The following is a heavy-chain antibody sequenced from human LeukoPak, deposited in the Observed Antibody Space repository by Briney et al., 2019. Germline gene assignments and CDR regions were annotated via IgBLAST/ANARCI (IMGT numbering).Heavy chain of an antibody. J-gene: IGHJ4*02. CDR3: AKDRVRYCSGGSCYLDY. CDR1: GFTFSSYA. Sequence: HAGGSLRLSCAASGFTFSSYAMHWVRQAPGKGLEWVAVISYDGSNKYYTDSVKGRFTISRDNSKNTLYLQMNSLRAEDTAVYYCAKDRVRYCSGGSCYLDYWGQGTLVTVSS. CDR2: ISYDGSNK. V-gene: IGHV3-30-3*01. D-gene: IGHD2-15*01.